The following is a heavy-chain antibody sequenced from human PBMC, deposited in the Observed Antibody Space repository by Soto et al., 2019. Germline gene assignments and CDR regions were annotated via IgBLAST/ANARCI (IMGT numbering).Heavy chain of an antibody. D-gene: IGHD6-13*01. J-gene: IGHJ4*02. CDR3: AREGIQIAAAAFDY. CDR1: GFTFSSYE. V-gene: IGHV3-48*03. CDR2: ISSSDNTI. Sequence: PGGSLRLSCAASGFTFSSYEMNWVRQAPGKGLEWVSYISSSDNTISYADSARGRFTVSRDNAKNSLYLQMRSLRAEDTAIYYCAREGIQIAAAAFDYWGQGTLVTVSS.